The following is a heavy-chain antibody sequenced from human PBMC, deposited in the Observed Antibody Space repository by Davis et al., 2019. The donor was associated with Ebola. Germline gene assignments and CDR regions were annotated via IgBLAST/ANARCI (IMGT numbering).Heavy chain of an antibody. CDR1: GFTFSSYG. J-gene: IGHJ4*02. V-gene: IGHV3-33*01. D-gene: IGHD3-22*01. CDR2: IWYDGSNK. Sequence: PGGSLRLSCAASGFTFSSYGMHWVRQAPGKGLEWVAVIWYDGSNKYYADSVKGRFTISRDNSKNTLYLQMNSLSAEDTAVYYCARGGSRYDSSGYYYPLWYWGQGTLVTVSS. CDR3: ARGGSRYDSSGYYYPLWY.